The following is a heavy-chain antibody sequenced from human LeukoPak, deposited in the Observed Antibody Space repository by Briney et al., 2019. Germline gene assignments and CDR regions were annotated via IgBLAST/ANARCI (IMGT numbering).Heavy chain of an antibody. V-gene: IGHV3-23*01. CDR1: GFTFSSYA. CDR2: ISGSGGST. D-gene: IGHD6-19*01. J-gene: IGHJ4*02. CDR3: AKYEAQGGWYSEFDY. Sequence: GGSLRLSCAASGFTFSSYAKSWVRQAPGEGLEWVSAISGSGGSTYYADSVKGRFTISRDNSKNTLYLQMNSLRAEDTAVYYCAKYEAQGGWYSEFDYWGQGTLVTVSS.